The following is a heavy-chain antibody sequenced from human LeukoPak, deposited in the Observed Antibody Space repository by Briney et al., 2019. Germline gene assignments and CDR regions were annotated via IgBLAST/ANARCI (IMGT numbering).Heavy chain of an antibody. CDR1: GFTFSSYA. J-gene: IGHJ4*02. CDR2: ISGSGGST. V-gene: IGHV3-23*01. D-gene: IGHD3-10*01. CDR3: AKASVRLWFGELFDY. Sequence: GALRLSCAASGFTFSSYAMSWVRQAPGKGLGWVSAISGSGGSTYYADSVKGRFTISRDNSKNTLYLQMNSLRAEDTAVYYCAKASVRLWFGELFDYWGQGTLVTVSS.